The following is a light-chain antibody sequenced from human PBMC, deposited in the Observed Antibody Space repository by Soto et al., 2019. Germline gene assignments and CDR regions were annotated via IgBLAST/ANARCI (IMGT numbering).Light chain of an antibody. CDR2: HAS. Sequence: ENVLTQSPGTLSLSPGERATLSCRASQSISSSYLAWYQQKPGQTPRLLIYHASNRATGIPDRFSGSGSGTDFTLTISRLEPEDFAVYYCQQYGDSLLNFGGGTKVEIK. CDR3: QQYGDSLLN. V-gene: IGKV3-20*01. J-gene: IGKJ4*01. CDR1: QSISSSY.